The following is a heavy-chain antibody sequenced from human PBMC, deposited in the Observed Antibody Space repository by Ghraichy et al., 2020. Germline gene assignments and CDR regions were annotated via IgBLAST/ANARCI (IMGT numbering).Heavy chain of an antibody. CDR3: ARDRARGYYSSESYNRYYHYYGMDV. J-gene: IGHJ6*02. CDR1: GGSMRTYH. Sequence: SETLSLTCTVSGGSMRTYHWSWIRQPPGKGLEWIGFIYYSGRTHYNPSLKRRVTISLETSKNQFSLKLDSVTAADRAIYYCARDRARGYYSSESYNRYYHYYGMDVWGQGTTVTVSS. V-gene: IGHV4-59*01. D-gene: IGHD3-10*01. CDR2: IYYSGRT.